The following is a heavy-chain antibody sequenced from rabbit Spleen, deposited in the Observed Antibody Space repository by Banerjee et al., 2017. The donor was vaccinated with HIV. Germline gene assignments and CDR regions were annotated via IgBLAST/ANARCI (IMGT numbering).Heavy chain of an antibody. CDR2: IYAGDSGSA. CDR1: GFSFSSSYW. J-gene: IGHJ4*01. CDR3: ARGTSSSGYYSGSINL. D-gene: IGHD1-1*01. V-gene: IGHV1S45*01. Sequence: QEQLVESGGGLVQPEGSLTLTCAASGFSFSSSYWIYWVRQAPGKGLEWIACIYAGDSGSAYYASWAKGRFTISKTSSTTVTMQMTSLTAADTATYFCARGTSSSGYYSGSINLWGPGTLVTVS.